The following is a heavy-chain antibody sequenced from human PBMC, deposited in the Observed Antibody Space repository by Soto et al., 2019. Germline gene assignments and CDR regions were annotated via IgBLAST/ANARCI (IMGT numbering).Heavy chain of an antibody. V-gene: IGHV1-69*13. D-gene: IGHD3-22*01. CDR1: GGTFSTCA. J-gene: IGHJ4*02. CDR3: ARALEEYYYDNSGYYSGY. Sequence: GASVKASCKASGGTFSTCAITWVRQAPGQGLEWMGGIIPVFGTTNYAQKFQGRVTITADESTRTAYMELSSLRSEDTAVYYCARALEEYYYDNSGYYSGYWGQGTLVTVSS. CDR2: IIPVFGTT.